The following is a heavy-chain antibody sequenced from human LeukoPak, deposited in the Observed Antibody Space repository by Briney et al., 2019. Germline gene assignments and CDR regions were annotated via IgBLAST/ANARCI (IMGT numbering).Heavy chain of an antibody. CDR2: IYYSGTT. CDR3: ARGVYIAAAQCAY. CDR1: GGSISSYY. Sequence: PSETLSLTCTVSGGSISSYYWSWIRQPPGKGLEWVGYIYYSGTTKYNPSLKSRVSISVDTSKNQFPLKLSSVTAADTAVYYCARGVYIAAAQCAYWGQGTLVTVSS. V-gene: IGHV4-59*01. J-gene: IGHJ4*02. D-gene: IGHD6-13*01.